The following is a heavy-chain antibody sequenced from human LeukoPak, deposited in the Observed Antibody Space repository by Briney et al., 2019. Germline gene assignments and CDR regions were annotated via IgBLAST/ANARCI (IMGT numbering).Heavy chain of an antibody. CDR1: AFSFSSYG. CDR2: ISFDGSHK. D-gene: IGHD3-10*01. CDR3: AKDDAWLRFGE. Sequence: GSSLRLSCAASAFSFSSYGINWVRQAPGKGLEWVALISFDGSHKYYADSVKGRLTISRDNSKNTLYLEVISLTAEDTAVYYCAKDDAWLRFGEWSQGTLVTVSS. J-gene: IGHJ4*02. V-gene: IGHV3-30*18.